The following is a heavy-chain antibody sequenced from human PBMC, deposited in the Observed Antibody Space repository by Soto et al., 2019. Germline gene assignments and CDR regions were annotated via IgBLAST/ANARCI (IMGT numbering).Heavy chain of an antibody. J-gene: IGHJ6*02. Sequence: PGGSLRLSCAASGFTFSSYAMSWVRQAPGKGLEWVSAISGSGGSTYYADSVKGRFTISRDNSKNTLYLQMNSLRAEDTAVYYCAKDIAAMDIYYYYGMDVWGQGTTVTVSS. CDR2: ISGSGGST. CDR1: GFTFSSYA. CDR3: AKDIAAMDIYYYYGMDV. V-gene: IGHV3-23*01. D-gene: IGHD5-18*01.